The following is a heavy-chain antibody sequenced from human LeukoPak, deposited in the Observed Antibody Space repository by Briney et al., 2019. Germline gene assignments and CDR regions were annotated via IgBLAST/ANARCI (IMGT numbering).Heavy chain of an antibody. CDR2: IKLDGSEK. CDR3: ARSVGYCSGGSCYPDY. CDR1: GFTFSNYW. D-gene: IGHD2-15*01. V-gene: IGHV3-7*02. J-gene: IGHJ4*02. Sequence: GGSLRLSCAASGFTFSNYWMNWVRQAPGKGLEWVANIKLDGSEKYYVDSVKGRFTISRDNAKNSLYLQMNSLRAEDTAVYYCARSVGYCSGGSCYPDYSGQGTLVTVSS.